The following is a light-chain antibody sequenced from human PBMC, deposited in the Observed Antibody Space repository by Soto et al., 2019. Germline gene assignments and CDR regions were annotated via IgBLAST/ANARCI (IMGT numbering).Light chain of an antibody. Sequence: DIQMTLSPSTLSALVGDRVTISCRASQSISRWWAWYRQKPGKAPKLLIYAASSLQSGVPSRFSGSGSGTEFTLTISSLQPDDFATYYCQQYNSYSTFGQGTKV. V-gene: IGKV1-5*01. CDR3: QQYNSYST. CDR2: AAS. CDR1: QSISRW. J-gene: IGKJ1*01.